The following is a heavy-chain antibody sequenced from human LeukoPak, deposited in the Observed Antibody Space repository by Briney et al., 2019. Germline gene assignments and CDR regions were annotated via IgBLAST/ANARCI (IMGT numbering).Heavy chain of an antibody. J-gene: IGHJ4*02. D-gene: IGHD2-15*01. V-gene: IGHV4-39*07. CDR2: IYYSGST. CDR1: GGSISSSDTYY. CDR3: ASLGRYCSGGSCYSGYN. Sequence: PSETLSLTCTVSGGSISSSDTYYWAWIRQPPGKGLEWIGSIYYSGSTYYNPSLKSRVTISVDTSKNQFSLKLSSVTAADTAVYYCASLGRYCSGGSCYSGYNWGQGTLVTVSS.